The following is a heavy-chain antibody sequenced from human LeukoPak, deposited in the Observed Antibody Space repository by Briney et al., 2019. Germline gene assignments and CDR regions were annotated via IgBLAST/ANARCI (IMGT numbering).Heavy chain of an antibody. CDR1: GFTFSTYW. Sequence: PGGSLRLSCAASGFTFSTYWVHWVRQVPGKGLAWVSHINSDGSSITYADSVKGRFTISRDNAKNTLYLQMNSLRAEDTAVYYCARGPNYDFWSGYRDFYYMDVWGKGTTVTVSS. D-gene: IGHD3-3*01. CDR3: ARGPNYDFWSGYRDFYYMDV. J-gene: IGHJ6*03. V-gene: IGHV3-74*01. CDR2: INSDGSSI.